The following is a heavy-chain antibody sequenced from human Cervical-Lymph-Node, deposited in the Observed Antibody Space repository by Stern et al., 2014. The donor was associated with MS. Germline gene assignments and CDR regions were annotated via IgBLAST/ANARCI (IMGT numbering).Heavy chain of an antibody. J-gene: IGHJ4*02. CDR2: IYPGSSET. D-gene: IGHD3-10*01. Sequence: VQLVQSGAEVKKPGESLKITCQGSGYTFPAYWIGWVRQMPGKGLEWLGIIYPGSSETRYGPSFEGQVTISADKFINTAYLEWNSLKASDTAMYYCARLYYYGSGIPVYFDFWGQGTLLTVSS. CDR3: ARLYYYGSGIPVYFDF. CDR1: GYTFPAYW. V-gene: IGHV5-51*03.